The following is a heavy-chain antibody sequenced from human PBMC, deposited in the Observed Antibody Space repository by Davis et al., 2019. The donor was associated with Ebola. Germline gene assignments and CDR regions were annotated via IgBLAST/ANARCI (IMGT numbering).Heavy chain of an antibody. V-gene: IGHV3-48*03. J-gene: IGHJ5*02. CDR3: ARENGDDCAFNA. CDR2: ISEKGEVT. D-gene: IGHD2-21*02. Sequence: GESPKTPRAASGFTLETYEMHWVRQAPGTGLEWASYISEKGEVTHHADSVKGRFSTSRDSARTSLYLQMNSLRAEDTAVYYCARENGDDCAFNAWGQGTLVTVSS. CDR1: GFTLETYE.